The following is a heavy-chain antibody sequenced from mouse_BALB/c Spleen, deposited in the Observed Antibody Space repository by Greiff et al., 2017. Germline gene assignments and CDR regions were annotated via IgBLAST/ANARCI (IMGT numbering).Heavy chain of an antibody. CDR3: ARDREYGNYCFAY. Sequence: VKLMESGPGLVAPSQSLSITCTVSGFSLTSYGVHWVRQPPGKGLEWLGVIWAGGSTNYNSALMSRLSISKDNSKSQVFLKMNSLQTDDTAMYYCARDREYGNYCFAYWGQGTLVTVSA. D-gene: IGHD2-10*02. J-gene: IGHJ3*01. V-gene: IGHV2-9*02. CDR1: GFSLTSYG. CDR2: IWAGGST.